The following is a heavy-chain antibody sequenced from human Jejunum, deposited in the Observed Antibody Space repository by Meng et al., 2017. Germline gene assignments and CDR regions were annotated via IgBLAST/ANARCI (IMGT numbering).Heavy chain of an antibody. CDR3: ATGRGGS. CDR2: ISMEGYT. J-gene: IGHJ5*02. D-gene: IGHD3-16*01. Sequence: GESLKISCAASQFIVSSDFMSWVRQALGKGLECVSLISMEGYTYYADSVKGRFTISRDNSKNTLHLQTNSLRAEDTALYYCATGRGGSWGQGTLVTVSS. CDR1: QFIVSSDF. V-gene: IGHV3-66*02.